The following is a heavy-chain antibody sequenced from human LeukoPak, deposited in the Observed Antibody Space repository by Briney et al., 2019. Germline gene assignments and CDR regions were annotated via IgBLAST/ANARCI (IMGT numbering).Heavy chain of an antibody. CDR3: ARDDDWNYEDY. V-gene: IGHV3-7*01. CDR2: MKQDGSEK. J-gene: IGHJ4*02. D-gene: IGHD1-7*01. Sequence: PGGSLRLSCAASGFTFSNYWMSWVRQAPGKGLEWVANMKQDGSEKYYVDSVKGRFTISRDNAKNSLYLRMNSLRAEDTAVYYCARDDDWNYEDYWGQGTLVTVSS. CDR1: GFTFSNYW.